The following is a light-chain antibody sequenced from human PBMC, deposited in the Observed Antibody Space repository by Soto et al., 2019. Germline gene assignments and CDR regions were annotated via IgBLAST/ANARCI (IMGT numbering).Light chain of an antibody. CDR1: QSVNIY. J-gene: IGKJ4*01. Sequence: EIVMTQSPATLSVSPGERATLSCRASQSVNIYLAWYQQKPGQAPRLLIFGATYRATGIPARFSGSRSGTDSNLTISSLQSVDFAVDFCQQYDDWLPLTFGGGTKVEIK. CDR2: GAT. CDR3: QQYDDWLPLT. V-gene: IGKV3D-15*01.